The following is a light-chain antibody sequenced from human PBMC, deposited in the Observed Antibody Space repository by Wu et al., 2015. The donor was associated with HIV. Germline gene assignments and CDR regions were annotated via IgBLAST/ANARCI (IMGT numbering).Light chain of an antibody. CDR1: QSVSSSY. Sequence: EIVLTQSPGTLSLSPGERATLSCRASQSVSSSYLAWYQQKPGQAPRLLIYGASSRATGIPDRFSGSGSGTDFTLTISRLEPEDFAVYYCQQYGSSPVTFGRRDQGGNQT. CDR2: GAS. V-gene: IGKV3-20*01. CDR3: QQYGSSPVT. J-gene: IGKJ1*01.